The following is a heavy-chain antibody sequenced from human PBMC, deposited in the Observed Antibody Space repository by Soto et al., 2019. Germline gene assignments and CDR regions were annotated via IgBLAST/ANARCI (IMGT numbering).Heavy chain of an antibody. CDR2: IYYSGST. D-gene: IGHD2-15*01. Sequence: SETLSLTCTVSGGSISSSSYYWGWIRRPPGKGLEWIGSIYYSGSTYYNPSLKSRVTISVDTSKNQFSLKLSSVTAADTAVYYCARQGVVVVAATRDLGFDYWGQGTLVTVSS. CDR1: GGSISSSSYY. CDR3: ARQGVVVVAATRDLGFDY. J-gene: IGHJ4*02. V-gene: IGHV4-39*01.